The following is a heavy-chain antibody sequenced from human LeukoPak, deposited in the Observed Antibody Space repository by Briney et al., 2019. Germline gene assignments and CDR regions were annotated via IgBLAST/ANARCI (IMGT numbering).Heavy chain of an antibody. J-gene: IGHJ4*02. Sequence: GGSLRLSCAASGFTFSNYAMNWVRRAPGKGLEWVSGITAYSTFTYYADSVKGRFTISRDDSRNTLYLQMNSLRAEDTAVYYCASGTIVGARGADNWGQGTLVTVSS. D-gene: IGHD1-26*01. V-gene: IGHV3-23*01. CDR2: ITAYSTFT. CDR1: GFTFSNYA. CDR3: ASGTIVGARGADN.